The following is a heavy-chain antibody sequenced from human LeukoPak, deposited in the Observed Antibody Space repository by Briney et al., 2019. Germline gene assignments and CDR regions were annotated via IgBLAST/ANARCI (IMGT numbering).Heavy chain of an antibody. V-gene: IGHV1-18*01. CDR3: ARRGVYDILTGRAYFHYGMDV. D-gene: IGHD3-9*01. J-gene: IGHJ6*02. Sequence: ASVKVSCKASGYTFTSYGISWVRQAPGQGLEWMGWISAYNGNTNYAQKLQGRVTMTTDTSTSTAYMELRSLRSDDKAVYYCARRGVYDILTGRAYFHYGMDVWGQGTTVTVSS. CDR2: ISAYNGNT. CDR1: GYTFTSYG.